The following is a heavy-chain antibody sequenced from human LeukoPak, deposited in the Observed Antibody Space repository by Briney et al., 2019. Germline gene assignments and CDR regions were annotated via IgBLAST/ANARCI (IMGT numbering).Heavy chain of an antibody. J-gene: IGHJ4*02. CDR3: ARDTQYYDILTGYSAPTAIDY. D-gene: IGHD3-9*01. V-gene: IGHV3-21*01. CDR1: GFTFSSYS. CDR2: ISSSSSYI. Sequence: GGSLRLSCAASGFTFSSYSMNWVRQAPGKGLEWVSSISSSSSYIYYADSVKGRFTTSRDNAKDSLYLQMNSLRAEDTAVYYCARDTQYYDILTGYSAPTAIDYWGQGTLVTVSS.